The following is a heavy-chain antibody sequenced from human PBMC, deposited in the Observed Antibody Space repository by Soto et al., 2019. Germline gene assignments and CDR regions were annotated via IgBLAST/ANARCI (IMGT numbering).Heavy chain of an antibody. CDR1: GFTFTRYS. V-gene: IGHV3-21*06. D-gene: IGHD7-27*01. CDR3: ARESEDLTSNFDY. CDR2: ISSTTSYI. Sequence: GGSLRLSCAASGFTFTRYSMNWVRQAPGKGLEWVSSISSTTSYIYYGDSMKGRFTISRDNAKNSLYLEMNSLRAEDTAVYYCARESEDLTSNFDYWGQGTLVPVSS. J-gene: IGHJ4*02.